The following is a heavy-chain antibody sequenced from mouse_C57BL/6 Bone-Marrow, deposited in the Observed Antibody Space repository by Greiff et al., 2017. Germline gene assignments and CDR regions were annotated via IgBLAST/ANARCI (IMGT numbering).Heavy chain of an antibody. CDR2: ISSGSSSI. Sequence: EVQVVASGGGLVKPGGSLKLSCAASGSSFSAYGMHWVRQAPETGLELVAYISSGSSSIYYADTVKGRFTISRDNAKNTLYLQMTSLRSEDTAMYYCARPRRSLLGMDYWGQGTSVTVSS. D-gene: IGHD1-1*01. J-gene: IGHJ4*01. CDR1: GSSFSAYG. V-gene: IGHV5-17*01. CDR3: ARPRRSLLGMDY.